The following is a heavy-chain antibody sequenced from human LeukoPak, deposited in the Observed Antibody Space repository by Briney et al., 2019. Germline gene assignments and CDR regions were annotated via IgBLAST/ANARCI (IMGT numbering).Heavy chain of an antibody. J-gene: IGHJ4*02. CDR3: ARVRVGAYDFEY. CDR1: GFSFNNYW. V-gene: IGHV3-74*01. D-gene: IGHD3-10*01. Sequence: GGSLRLSCAGSGFSFNNYWMHWVRQAPGKGLVWVSRIHSDGRITTYADSVKGRFTISKDSARNTLYLQMNSLRAEDTAVYYCARVRVGAYDFEYWGQGALVTVSS. CDR2: IHSDGRIT.